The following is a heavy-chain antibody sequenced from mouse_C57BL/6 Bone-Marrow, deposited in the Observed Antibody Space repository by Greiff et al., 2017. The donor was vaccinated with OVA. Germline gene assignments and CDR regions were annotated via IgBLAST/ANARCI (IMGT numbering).Heavy chain of an antibody. CDR3: ASDEGYYAMYC. Sequence: QVQLKQPGAELVKPGASVKLSCKASGYTFTSYWMHWVKQRPGQGLEWIGMIHPNSGSTNYNEKFKSKATLTVDKSSSTAYMQLSSLTSEDSAVYYCASDEGYYAMYCWGQGTSVTVSS. CDR2: IHPNSGST. J-gene: IGHJ4*01. CDR1: GYTFTSYW. V-gene: IGHV1-64*01. D-gene: IGHD2-3*01.